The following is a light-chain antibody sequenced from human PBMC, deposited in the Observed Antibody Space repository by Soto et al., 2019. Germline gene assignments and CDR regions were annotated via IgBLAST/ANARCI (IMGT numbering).Light chain of an antibody. CDR2: LNSDGSH. Sequence: HPVLTQSPSASASLGASVKLTCTLSSGHSSYAIAWHQQQPEKGPRYLMKLNSDGSHSKGDGIPDRFSGSSSGAERYLTISSLQSEDEADYYCQTWGTGLNWVFGGGTKVTVL. CDR1: SGHSSYA. CDR3: QTWGTGLNWV. J-gene: IGLJ3*02. V-gene: IGLV4-69*01.